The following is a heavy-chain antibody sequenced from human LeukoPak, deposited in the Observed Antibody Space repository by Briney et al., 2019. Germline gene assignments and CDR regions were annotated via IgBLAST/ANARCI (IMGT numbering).Heavy chain of an antibody. CDR2: ISRSSSYI. CDR1: GFTFSSYS. D-gene: IGHD3-3*01. CDR3: ARVTYYDFWSAYYMDV. V-gene: IGHV3-21*01. J-gene: IGHJ6*03. Sequence: GGSLRLSCAASGFTFSSYSMNWVRQAPGKGLEWVSSISRSSSYIYYADSVKGRFTISRDNAKNSLYLQMNSLRAEDTAVYYCARVTYYDFWSAYYMDVWGKGTTVTISS.